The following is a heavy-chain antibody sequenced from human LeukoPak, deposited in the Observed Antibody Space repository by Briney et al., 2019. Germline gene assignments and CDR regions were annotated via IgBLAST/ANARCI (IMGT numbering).Heavy chain of an antibody. Sequence: PGESLRLSCAVSGFSLSRNAMTWVRQAPGKGLQWISSISVSGDATDYADSVKGRFTIYRDISKNTLYLQMNSLRVDDTAVYYCAKEGYDSSGYYHWFDPWGQGTLVTVSS. J-gene: IGHJ5*02. V-gene: IGHV3-23*01. D-gene: IGHD3-22*01. CDR1: GFSLSRNA. CDR3: AKEGYDSSGYYHWFDP. CDR2: ISVSGDAT.